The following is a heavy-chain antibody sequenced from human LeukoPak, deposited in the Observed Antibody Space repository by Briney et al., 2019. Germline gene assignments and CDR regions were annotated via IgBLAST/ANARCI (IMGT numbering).Heavy chain of an antibody. Sequence: PGGSLRLSCAASGFTFSNYGMHWVRQAPGKGLEWVAVIWYDGNNKYYADSVKGRFTISRDNSKNTLYLQMNSLRAEDTAVYYCARGAIKDSSGYSDYWGQGTLVTVSS. D-gene: IGHD3-22*01. CDR3: ARGAIKDSSGYSDY. CDR2: IWYDGNNK. J-gene: IGHJ4*02. CDR1: GFTFSNYG. V-gene: IGHV3-33*01.